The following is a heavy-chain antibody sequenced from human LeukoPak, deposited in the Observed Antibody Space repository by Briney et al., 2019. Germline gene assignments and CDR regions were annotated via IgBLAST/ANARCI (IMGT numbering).Heavy chain of an antibody. CDR3: ARHSGHSSTNDAFDI. CDR2: MYSGGTT. Sequence: SETLSLTCAVSGGSISSSNWWSWVRQPPGKGLDWIGYMYSGGTTNYSPSLKSRVTISEDMSKNQFSLKLTSVTAADTAVYYCARHSGHSSTNDAFDIWGQGTMVIVSS. J-gene: IGHJ3*02. V-gene: IGHV4-4*02. D-gene: IGHD6-13*01. CDR1: GGSISSSNW.